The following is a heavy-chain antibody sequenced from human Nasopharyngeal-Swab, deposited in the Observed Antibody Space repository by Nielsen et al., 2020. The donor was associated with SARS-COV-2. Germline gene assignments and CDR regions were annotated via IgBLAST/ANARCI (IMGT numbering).Heavy chain of an antibody. J-gene: IGHJ3*02. V-gene: IGHV4-39*01. CDR1: GGSISSSSYY. CDR3: ARHRGYYYGSGSYPSHAFDI. Sequence: GSLRLSCTVSGGSISSSSYYWGWIRQPPGKGLEWIGSIYYSGSTYYNPSLKSRVTISVDTSKNQFSLKLSSVTAADTAVYYCARHRGYYYGSGSYPSHAFDIWGQGTMVTVSS. D-gene: IGHD3-10*01. CDR2: IYYSGST.